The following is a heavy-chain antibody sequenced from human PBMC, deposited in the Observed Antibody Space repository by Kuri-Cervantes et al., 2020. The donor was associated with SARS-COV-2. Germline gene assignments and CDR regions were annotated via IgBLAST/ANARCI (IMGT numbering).Heavy chain of an antibody. J-gene: IGHJ5*02. V-gene: IGHV4-59*05. CDR1: GGSISSYY. Sequence: SETLSLTCTVSGGSISSYYWSWIRQPAGKGLEWIGSIYYSGSTYYNPSLKSRVTISVDTSKNQFSLKLSSVTAADTAVYYCARANAPGWFDPWGQGTLVTVSS. CDR2: IYYSGST. CDR3: ARANAPGWFDP.